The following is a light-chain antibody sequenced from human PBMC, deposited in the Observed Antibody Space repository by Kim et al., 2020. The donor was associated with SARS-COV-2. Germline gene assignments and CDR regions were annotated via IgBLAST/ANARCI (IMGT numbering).Light chain of an antibody. CDR3: QSYDSSLSALYV. Sequence: VSISCTRGSSNIGAGYDVHWYQQLPGTAPKLLIYDNSNRPSGVPDRFSGSKSGTSASLAITGLQAEDEADYYCQSYDSSLSALYVFGTGTKVTVL. CDR2: DNS. CDR1: SSNIGAGYD. J-gene: IGLJ1*01. V-gene: IGLV1-40*01.